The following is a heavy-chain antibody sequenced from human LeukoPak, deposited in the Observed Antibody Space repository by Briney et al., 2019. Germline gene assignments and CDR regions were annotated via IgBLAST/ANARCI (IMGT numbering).Heavy chain of an antibody. Sequence: GSSVKVSCKASGGTFSSYAISWVRQAPGQGLEWMGGIIPIFGTANYAQKFQGRVTITTDESTSTAYMELSSLRSEDTAVYYCARGGGPKVLFGVVTHLHYFDYWGQGTLVTVSS. CDR2: IIPIFGTA. J-gene: IGHJ4*02. CDR3: ARGGGPKVLFGVVTHLHYFDY. D-gene: IGHD3-3*01. V-gene: IGHV1-69*05. CDR1: GGTFSSYA.